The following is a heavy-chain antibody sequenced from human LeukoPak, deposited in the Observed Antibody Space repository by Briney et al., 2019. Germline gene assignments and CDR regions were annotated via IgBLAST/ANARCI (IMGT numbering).Heavy chain of an antibody. Sequence: ASVKVSCKASGYTFTSYGISWVRQAPGQGLEWMGWISAYNGNTNYAQKLQGRVTMTTDTSTSTAYMELRSLRSDDTAVCYCARLGYCSSTSCLRDAFDIWGQGTMVTVSS. J-gene: IGHJ3*02. CDR3: ARLGYCSSTSCLRDAFDI. CDR1: GYTFTSYG. V-gene: IGHV1-18*01. CDR2: ISAYNGNT. D-gene: IGHD2-2*01.